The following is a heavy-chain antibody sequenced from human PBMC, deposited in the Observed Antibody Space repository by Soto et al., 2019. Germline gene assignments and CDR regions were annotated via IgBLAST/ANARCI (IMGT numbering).Heavy chain of an antibody. CDR1: GCTFSSDV. V-gene: IGHV3-33*01. J-gene: IGHJ6*02. D-gene: IGHD2-15*01. Sequence: QVQQVESGGGVVQPGRSLRVSCVASGCTFSSDVMHWVRQAPGKWLEWVALIWHDGSDISYGDSVRGRFTIARDNSKNTLYLQMNSLGADDTAVYYGGINLADTITNYAMDVWGQGTTVTVSS. CDR3: GINLADTITNYAMDV. CDR2: IWHDGSDI.